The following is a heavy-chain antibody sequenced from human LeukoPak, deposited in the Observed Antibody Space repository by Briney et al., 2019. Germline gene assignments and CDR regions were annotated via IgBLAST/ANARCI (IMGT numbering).Heavy chain of an antibody. Sequence: SETLSLTCTVSGGSISNYYWSWIRQPPGKGLEWIGYFSYSGGTNYNPSLKSRVTISVDTSNNQFSLKLTSVTAADTAVYYCARDSGLGPTWHPFDHWGQGTPVTVSS. CDR2: FSYSGGT. D-gene: IGHD1-26*01. V-gene: IGHV4-59*12. CDR1: GGSISNYY. CDR3: ARDSGLGPTWHPFDH. J-gene: IGHJ4*02.